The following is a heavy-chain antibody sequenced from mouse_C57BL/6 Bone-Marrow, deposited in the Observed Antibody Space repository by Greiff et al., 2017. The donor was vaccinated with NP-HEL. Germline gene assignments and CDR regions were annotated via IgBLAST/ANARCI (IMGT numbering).Heavy chain of an antibody. CDR3: TRAGDYYDSSHPCFAY. V-gene: IGHV1-15*01. Sequence: QVQLKQSGAELVRPGASVTLSCKASGYTFTDYEMHWVKQTPVHGLEWIGAIDPETGGTAYNQKFKGKAILTADKSSSTAYMELRSLTSEDSAVYYCTRAGDYYDSSHPCFAYWGQGTLVTVSA. CDR2: IDPETGGT. J-gene: IGHJ3*01. CDR1: GYTFTDYE. D-gene: IGHD1-1*01.